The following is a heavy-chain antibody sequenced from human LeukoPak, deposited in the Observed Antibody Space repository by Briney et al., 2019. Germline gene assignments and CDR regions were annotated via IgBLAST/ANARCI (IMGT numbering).Heavy chain of an antibody. CDR2: INSDGRTA. Sequence: GESLRLSCAASGFTFGPFWMHWVRQAPGKGLVWVSRINSDGRTANYADSVKGRFTISRDNAKNMVYLQMNSLRVEDTAVYYCVRDQGRYFFDYWGQGTLVTVSS. J-gene: IGHJ4*02. CDR1: GFTFGPFW. V-gene: IGHV3-74*01. D-gene: IGHD1-14*01. CDR3: VRDQGRYFFDY.